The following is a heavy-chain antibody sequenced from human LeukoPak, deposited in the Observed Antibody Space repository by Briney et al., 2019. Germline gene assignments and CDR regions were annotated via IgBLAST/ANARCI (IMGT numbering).Heavy chain of an antibody. J-gene: IGHJ4*02. CDR1: GYTFTSYG. CDR3: ARDRLLESIAVAREIDY. Sequence: ASVKVSCKASGYTFTSYGISWVRQAPGQGLEWMGWISAYNGNTNYAQKLQGRVTMTTDTSTSTAYMELRSLRSDDTAVYYCARDRLLESIAVAREIDYWGQGTLVTVSS. V-gene: IGHV1-18*01. CDR2: ISAYNGNT. D-gene: IGHD6-19*01.